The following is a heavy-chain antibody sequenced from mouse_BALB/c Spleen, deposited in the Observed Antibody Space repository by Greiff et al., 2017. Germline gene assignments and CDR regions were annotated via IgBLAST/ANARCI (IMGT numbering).Heavy chain of an antibody. J-gene: IGHJ4*01. V-gene: IGHV7-3*02. CDR2: IRNKANGYTT. CDR1: GFTFTDYY. CDR3: ARDRYYAMDY. Sequence: EVQLQESGGGLVQPGGSLRLSCATSGFTFTDYYMSWVRQPPGKALEWLGFIRNKANGYTTEYSASVKGRFTISRDNSQSILYLQMNTLRAEDSATYYCARDRYYAMDYWGQGTSVTVSS.